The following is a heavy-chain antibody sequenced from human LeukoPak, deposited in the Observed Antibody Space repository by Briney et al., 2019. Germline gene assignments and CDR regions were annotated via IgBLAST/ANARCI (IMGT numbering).Heavy chain of an antibody. D-gene: IGHD2-2*01. Sequence: ASVKVSCKASGYTFTSYWIQWVRQAPGQGLEWMGLINPDGGSTAYAHRFQGRVIMTRDTSTSTAYMDLSSLRSEDTAVYYCARGPLIPAAIGCWFDPWGQGTLVTVSS. V-gene: IGHV1-46*01. CDR2: INPDGGST. J-gene: IGHJ5*02. CDR1: GYTFTSYW. CDR3: ARGPLIPAAIGCWFDP.